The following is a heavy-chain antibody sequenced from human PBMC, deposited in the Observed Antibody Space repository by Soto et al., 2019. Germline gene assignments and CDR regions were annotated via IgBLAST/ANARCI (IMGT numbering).Heavy chain of an antibody. CDR2: IYRGDNT. CDR3: AKDMDLCDYVCLPDY. D-gene: IGHD3-16*01. J-gene: IGHJ4*02. V-gene: IGHV3-53*01. CDR1: GFTISNNY. Sequence: PGGSLRLSCAASGFTISNNYMSWVRQAPGKELEWVSVIYRGDNTYYADSVKGRFTISRDNSKNTLYLQMKTLRAEDTAVYYCAKDMDLCDYVCLPDYWGQGTLVTVSS.